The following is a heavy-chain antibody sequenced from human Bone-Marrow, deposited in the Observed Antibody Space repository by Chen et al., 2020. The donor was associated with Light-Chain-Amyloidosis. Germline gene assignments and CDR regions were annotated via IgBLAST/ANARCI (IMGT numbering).Heavy chain of an antibody. CDR2: ISQSGST. Sequence: QVQLQQWGAGLLKPSETLSLTCGVNGGSLRGYYWSWIRQPPGKGLEWIGEISQSGSTYDNQTLRSRVTMSLDTSKNQFALKLSSVTAADTAVYYCARQSYGSDSYFSLDNTYYMDVWGRGTTVTVSS. J-gene: IGHJ6*03. CDR3: ARQSYGSDSYFSLDNTYYMDV. V-gene: IGHV4-34*01. D-gene: IGHD3-10*01. CDR1: GGSLRGYY.